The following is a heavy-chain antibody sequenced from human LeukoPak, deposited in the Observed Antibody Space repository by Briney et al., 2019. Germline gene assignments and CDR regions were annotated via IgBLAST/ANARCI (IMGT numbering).Heavy chain of an antibody. D-gene: IGHD2-15*01. Sequence: SETLSLTCTVSYGSISDISYYWGWIRQPPGKGLEWIGSIYYSGRTYYNSSLKSRVTISVDTSKRQFSLKLTSVTAADTAVYYCARERVVATTPGFYHYYYYYMDVWGKGTTVTVSS. CDR1: YGSISDISYY. V-gene: IGHV4-39*07. CDR3: ARERVVATTPGFYHYYYYYMDV. J-gene: IGHJ6*03. CDR2: IYYSGRT.